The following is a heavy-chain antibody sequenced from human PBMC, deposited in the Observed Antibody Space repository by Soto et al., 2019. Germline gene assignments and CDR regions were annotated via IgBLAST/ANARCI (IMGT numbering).Heavy chain of an antibody. CDR1: GDSVSSNSAA. D-gene: IGHD3-3*01. Sequence: PSQTLSLTCAISGDSVSSNSAAWNWIRQSPSRGLEWLGRTYYRSKWYNDYAVSVKSRITINPDTSKNQFSLQLNSVTPEDTAVYYCAKGSGVITIFGVAPDYYYYGMDVWGQGTTVTVSS. CDR2: TYYRSKWYN. V-gene: IGHV6-1*01. CDR3: AKGSGVITIFGVAPDYYYYGMDV. J-gene: IGHJ6*02.